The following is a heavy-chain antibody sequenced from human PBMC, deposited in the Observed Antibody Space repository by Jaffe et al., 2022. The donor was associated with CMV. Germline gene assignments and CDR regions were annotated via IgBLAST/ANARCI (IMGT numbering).Heavy chain of an antibody. D-gene: IGHD6-19*01. CDR3: ARDEVGVIAVAGLNYYYGMDV. V-gene: IGHV1-69*01. CDR2: IIPIFGTA. J-gene: IGHJ6*02. Sequence: QVQLVQSGAEVKKPGSSVKVSCKASGGTFSSYAISWVRQAPGQGLEWMGGIIPIFGTANYAQKFQGRVTITADESTSTAYMELSSLRSEDTAVYYCARDEVGVIAVAGLNYYYGMDVWGQGTTVTVSS. CDR1: GGTFSSYA.